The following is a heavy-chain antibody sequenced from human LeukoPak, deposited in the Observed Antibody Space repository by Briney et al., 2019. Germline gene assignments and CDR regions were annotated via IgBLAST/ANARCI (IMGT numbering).Heavy chain of an antibody. D-gene: IGHD3-3*01. J-gene: IGHJ5*02. Sequence: SETLSLTCTVSGGSIGSYYWGWIRQAPGKGLEWMGYIYYSGSAKYNPSLKSRVTISVGTSKNRFSLKLTSVNAADTAVYYCARNRETDYDFWSGSYKNWFDPWGQGTLVTVSS. V-gene: IGHV4-59*01. CDR1: GGSIGSYY. CDR2: IYYSGSA. CDR3: ARNRETDYDFWSGSYKNWFDP.